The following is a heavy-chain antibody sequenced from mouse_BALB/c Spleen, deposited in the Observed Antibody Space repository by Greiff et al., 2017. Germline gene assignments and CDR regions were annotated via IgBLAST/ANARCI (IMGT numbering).Heavy chain of an antibody. V-gene: IGHV5-9-4*01. J-gene: IGHJ2*01. Sequence: EVKLVESGGGLVKPGGSLKLSCAASGFTFSSYAMSWVRQSPEKRLEWVAEISSGGSYTYYPDTVTGRFSISRDNAKNTLYLEMSSLRSEDTAMYYCARPYHGNYFDYWGQGTTLTVSS. CDR1: GFTFSSYA. D-gene: IGHD2-3*01. CDR3: ARPYHGNYFDY. CDR2: ISSGGSYT.